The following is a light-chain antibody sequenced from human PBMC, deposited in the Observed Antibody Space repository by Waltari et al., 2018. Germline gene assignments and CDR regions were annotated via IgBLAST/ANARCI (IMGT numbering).Light chain of an antibody. CDR1: QGVSSY. CDR3: QQRSNWPLT. Sequence: EIVLTQSPATLSLSPGERATLACRASQGVSSYLAWYHQKPGQAPRLLIYDASNRATGIPARFSGSGYGTDFTLTISSLEPEDFAVYYCQQRSNWPLTFGGGTKVEIK. J-gene: IGKJ4*01. CDR2: DAS. V-gene: IGKV3-11*01.